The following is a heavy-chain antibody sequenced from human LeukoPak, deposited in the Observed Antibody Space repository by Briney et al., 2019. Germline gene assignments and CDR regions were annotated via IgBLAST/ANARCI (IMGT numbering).Heavy chain of an antibody. J-gene: IGHJ4*02. V-gene: IGHV3-23*01. CDR3: AKDPGGDYGDYVREN. CDR1: GFTFSSYA. CDR2: ISGSGGRT. Sequence: GGSLRLSCAASGFTFSSYAMSWVRQAAGKGLEWVSGISGSGGRTYYADSVKGRFTISRDNSKNTLYLQMNSLRAEDTAVYYCAKDPGGDYGDYVRENWGQGTLVTVSS. D-gene: IGHD4-17*01.